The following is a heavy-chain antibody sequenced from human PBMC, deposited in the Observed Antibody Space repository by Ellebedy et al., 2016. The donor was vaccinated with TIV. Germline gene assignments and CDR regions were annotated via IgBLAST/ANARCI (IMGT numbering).Heavy chain of an antibody. D-gene: IGHD1-7*01. CDR2: MNPSSGNT. CDR1: GDTFSNHA. V-gene: IGHV1-8*02. CDR3: ARDRRVTGTKSP. Sequence: AASVKVSCKASGDTFSNHAFNWVRQAPGQGLEWMGWMNPSSGNTGYAQKFQGRVTMTRNTSITTAYMELSSLRSEDTAVYYCARDRRVTGTKSPWGQGTLVTVSS. J-gene: IGHJ5*02.